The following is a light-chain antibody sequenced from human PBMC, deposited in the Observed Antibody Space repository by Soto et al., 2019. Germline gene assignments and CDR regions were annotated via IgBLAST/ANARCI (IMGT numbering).Light chain of an antibody. CDR1: QSVSSSY. J-gene: IGKJ4*01. Sequence: EIVLTQSPGTLSLSPGERATLSCRPSQSVSSSYLAWYQQKPGQAPRFLIYDASSRATGIPDRFSGSGSGTDFTLTISRLEPEDFAVYYCQQYGSSPLTFGGGTKVEIK. CDR3: QQYGSSPLT. V-gene: IGKV3-20*01. CDR2: DAS.